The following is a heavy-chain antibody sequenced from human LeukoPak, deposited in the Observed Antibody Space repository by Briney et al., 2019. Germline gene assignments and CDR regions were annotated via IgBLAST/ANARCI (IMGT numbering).Heavy chain of an antibody. CDR3: ARSPELNGDYGSWYFDL. Sequence: PSETLSLTCTVSGGSISSYYWSWIRQPPGKGLEWIGYIYYSGSTNYNPSLKSRVTISVDTSKNQFSLKLSSVTAADTAVYYCARSPELNGDYGSWYFDLWGRGTLVTVSS. J-gene: IGHJ2*01. D-gene: IGHD4-17*01. CDR2: IYYSGST. CDR1: GGSISSYY. V-gene: IGHV4-59*01.